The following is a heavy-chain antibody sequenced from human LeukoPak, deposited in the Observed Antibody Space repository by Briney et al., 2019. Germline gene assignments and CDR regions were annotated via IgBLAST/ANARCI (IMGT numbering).Heavy chain of an antibody. CDR1: GFTFSSYW. V-gene: IGHV3-74*01. D-gene: IGHD3-22*01. CDR2: INSDGSST. J-gene: IGHJ4*02. CDR3: ARVHFEPSSGYYLLDY. Sequence: GGSLRLSCAASGFTFSSYWMHWVRQAPGKGLVWVSRINSDGSSTSYADSVKGRFTISRDNAKNTLYLQMNSLRAEDTAVYYCARVHFEPSSGYYLLDYWGQGTLVTVSS.